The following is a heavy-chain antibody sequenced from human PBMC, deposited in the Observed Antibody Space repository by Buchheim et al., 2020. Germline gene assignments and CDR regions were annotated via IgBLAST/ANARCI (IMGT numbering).Heavy chain of an antibody. Sequence: EVQLVESGGGLVQPGGSLRLSCAASGFTFSSYEMNWVRQAPGKGLEWVSYISSTDSTIYYADPVEGRFTISRDNAKNSLYLQMNSLRAEDTAVYYCAREYSYDSGYFDDWGQGTL. CDR2: ISSTDSTI. CDR1: GFTFSSYE. D-gene: IGHD5-18*01. CDR3: AREYSYDSGYFDD. J-gene: IGHJ4*02. V-gene: IGHV3-48*03.